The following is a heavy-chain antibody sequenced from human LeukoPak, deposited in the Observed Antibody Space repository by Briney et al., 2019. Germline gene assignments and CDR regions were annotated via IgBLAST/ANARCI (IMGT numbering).Heavy chain of an antibody. CDR1: GFTFSSYP. J-gene: IGHJ6*02. CDR2: ISHGGTNK. D-gene: IGHD6-6*01. Sequence: GGSLRLSCAASGFTFSSYPVYWVRQAPGKGLEWVAAISHGGTNKYYADSVKGRFTVSRDDSKNTLYLQMNSLRAEDTAVYHCARERSITGDYYGLDVWGQGTTVTVSS. V-gene: IGHV3-30-3*01. CDR3: ARERSITGDYYGLDV.